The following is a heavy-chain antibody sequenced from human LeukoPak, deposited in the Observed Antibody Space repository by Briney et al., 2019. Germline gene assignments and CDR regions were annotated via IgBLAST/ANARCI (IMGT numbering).Heavy chain of an antibody. Sequence: GGSLRRSCAASGFTFSSYGMHWVRQAPGKGLEWVAVIWYDGSNKYYADSVKGRFTISRDNSKNTLYLQMNSLRAEDTAVYYCATWTGYSSSMDVWGQGTTVTVSS. D-gene: IGHD6-13*01. J-gene: IGHJ6*02. V-gene: IGHV3-33*01. CDR3: ATWTGYSSSMDV. CDR1: GFTFSSYG. CDR2: IWYDGSNK.